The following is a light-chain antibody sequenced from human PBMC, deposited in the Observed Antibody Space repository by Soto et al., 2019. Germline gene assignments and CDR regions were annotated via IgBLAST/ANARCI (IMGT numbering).Light chain of an antibody. J-gene: IGKJ2*03. CDR3: QQHDSFPYS. V-gene: IGKV1-33*01. CDR2: DAS. Sequence: IQMSQSPLFLSASVGDRVTITCQASHDITTYLNWYQQKPGKAPKLLIYDASMLETGVPSRFSGGGSGTHFTLTISGLHLEDVATYYCQQHDSFPYSFGPGTKLEIK. CDR1: HDITTY.